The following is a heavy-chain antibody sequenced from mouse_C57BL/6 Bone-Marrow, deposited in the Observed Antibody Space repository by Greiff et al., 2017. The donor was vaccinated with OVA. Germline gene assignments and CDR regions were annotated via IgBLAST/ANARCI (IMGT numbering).Heavy chain of an antibody. CDR1: GFTFSSYA. CDR3: ARDDSAGYPDY. J-gene: IGHJ2*01. Sequence: EVMLVESGGGLVKPGGSLKLSCAASGFTFSSYAMSWVRQTPEKRLEWVATISDGGSYTYYPDNVKGRFTISRDNAKNNLYLQMSQLKSEDTAMYYCARDDSAGYPDYWGQGTTLTVSS. CDR2: ISDGGSYT. V-gene: IGHV5-4*01. D-gene: IGHD3-2*02.